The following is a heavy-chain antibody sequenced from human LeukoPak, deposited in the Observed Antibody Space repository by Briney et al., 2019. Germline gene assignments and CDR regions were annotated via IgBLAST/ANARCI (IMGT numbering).Heavy chain of an antibody. J-gene: IGHJ6*02. V-gene: IGHV4-59*08. CDR3: ARVPTYYYGSGSYMRDYYYGMDV. CDR2: IYYSGST. CDR1: GASISTYY. D-gene: IGHD3-10*01. Sequence: SETLSLTCTVSGASISTYYWSWIRQAPGKGLEWIGYIYYSGSTNYNPSLKSRVTISVDTSKNQFSLKLSSVTAADTAVYYCARVPTYYYGSGSYMRDYYYGMDVWGQGTTVTVSS.